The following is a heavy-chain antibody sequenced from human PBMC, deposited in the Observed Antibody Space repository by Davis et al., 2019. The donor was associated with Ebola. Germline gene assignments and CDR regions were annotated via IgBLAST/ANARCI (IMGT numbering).Heavy chain of an antibody. CDR3: ARSAILYNWFDP. CDR2: INPSGGST. Sequence: ASVKVSCKASGYTFTSYYMHWVRQAPGQGLEWMGIINPSGGSTSYAQKFQGRVTMTRDTSISTAYMELSRLRSDDTAVYYWARSAILYNWFDPWGQGTLVTVSP. D-gene: IGHD5-24*01. V-gene: IGHV1-46*01. J-gene: IGHJ5*02. CDR1: GYTFTSYY.